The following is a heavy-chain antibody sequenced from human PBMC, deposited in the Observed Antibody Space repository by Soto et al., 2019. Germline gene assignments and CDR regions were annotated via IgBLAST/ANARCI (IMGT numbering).Heavy chain of an antibody. V-gene: IGHV3-74*01. D-gene: IGHD3-10*01. Sequence: EVQLVESGGGLVQPGGSLRLSCAASGFTFSSYWMHWVRQAPGKGLVWVSRINSDGSSTSYADSVKGRFTISRDNAKNTLYLQMNSLRAEDTAVYYCARGDVLLWFGGGNYYGMDVWGQGTTVTVSS. CDR3: ARGDVLLWFGGGNYYGMDV. CDR2: INSDGSST. CDR1: GFTFSSYW. J-gene: IGHJ6*02.